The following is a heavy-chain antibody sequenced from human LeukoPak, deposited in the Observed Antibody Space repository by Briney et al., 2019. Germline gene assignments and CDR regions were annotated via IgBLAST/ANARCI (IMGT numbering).Heavy chain of an antibody. CDR2: IYYGGSP. D-gene: IGHD1-26*01. V-gene: IGHV4-39*01. J-gene: IGHJ5*02. Sequence: KPSETLSLTCNVSGGSISTTTNSWGWAWIRQRPTKGLEWIGSIYYGGSPYYTSSLKSRVTISVDTSTNQFSLTLASLTAATTAVYFCARRPIVGSTGSTFDPWAPEPWSLSPQ. CDR1: GGSISTTTNS. CDR3: ARRPIVGSTGSTFDP.